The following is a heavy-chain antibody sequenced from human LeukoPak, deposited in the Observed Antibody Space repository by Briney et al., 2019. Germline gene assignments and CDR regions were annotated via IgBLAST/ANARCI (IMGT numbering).Heavy chain of an antibody. CDR1: GFTFSTYA. CDR3: ASSGSYRFDY. J-gene: IGHJ4*02. V-gene: IGHV3-48*02. Sequence: GGSLRLSCAASGFTFSTYAMNWVRQAPGKGLEWVSHITASGTAMFYADSVKSRFTISRDNAKNSLYLQMNSLRDEDTAVYYCASSGSYRFDYWGQGTLVTVSS. CDR2: ITASGTAM. D-gene: IGHD1-26*01.